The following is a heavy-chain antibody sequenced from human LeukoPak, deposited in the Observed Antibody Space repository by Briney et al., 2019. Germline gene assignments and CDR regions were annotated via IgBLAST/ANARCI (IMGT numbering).Heavy chain of an antibody. CDR3: ATDLGDYGDYLRC. D-gene: IGHD4-17*01. J-gene: IGHJ4*02. Sequence: GGSLRLSCAASGFTFSSYAMSWVRQAPGKGLEWVSAISGSGGRTYYADSVKGRFTISRDNSKNTVYLQMNSLEAEDTAVYYCATDLGDYGDYLRCWGQGAQVTVSS. CDR1: GFTFSSYA. V-gene: IGHV3-23*01. CDR2: ISGSGGRT.